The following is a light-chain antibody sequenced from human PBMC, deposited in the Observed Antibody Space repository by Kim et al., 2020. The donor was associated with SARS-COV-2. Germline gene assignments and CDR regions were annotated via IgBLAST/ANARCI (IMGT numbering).Light chain of an antibody. CDR1: RLRTYY. CDR2: GKN. CDR3: NSRDSSGNHWV. Sequence: ALGQTVRITCQVDRLRTYYASWHQQKPGQAPVLVIYGKNNRPSGSPDRFSGSSSGNTASLTITGAQAEDEADYYCNSRDSSGNHWVFGGGTKLTVL. V-gene: IGLV3-19*01. J-gene: IGLJ3*02.